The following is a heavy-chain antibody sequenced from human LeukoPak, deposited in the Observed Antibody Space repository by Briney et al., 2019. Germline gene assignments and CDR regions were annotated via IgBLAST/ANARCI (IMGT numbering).Heavy chain of an antibody. CDR3: ARDKPQYCSSTSCYLKYYYYYMDV. D-gene: IGHD2-2*01. CDR2: IKQDGSEK. V-gene: IGHV3-7*01. J-gene: IGHJ6*03. CDR1: GFTFSSYW. Sequence: GGSLRLSCAASGFTFSSYWMSWVRQAPGKGLEWVANIKQDGSEKYYVDSVKGRFTISRDNAKNSLYLQMNSLRAEDTAVYYCARDKPQYCSSTSCYLKYYYYYMDVWGKGTTVTISS.